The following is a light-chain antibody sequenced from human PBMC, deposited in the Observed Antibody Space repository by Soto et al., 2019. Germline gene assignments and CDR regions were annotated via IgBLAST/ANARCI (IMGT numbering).Light chain of an antibody. CDR3: SSYLNYNSEV. V-gene: IGLV2-8*01. Sequence: QSVLTQPPSASGSPGESVTISCTGTSTDVGGYNYVSWYQRHPGKAPKLIIYVVNKRPSGVPDRFSGSKSGNTASLTVSGLQAEDEADYYCSSYLNYNSEVFGTGTKVTVL. J-gene: IGLJ1*01. CDR2: VVN. CDR1: STDVGGYNY.